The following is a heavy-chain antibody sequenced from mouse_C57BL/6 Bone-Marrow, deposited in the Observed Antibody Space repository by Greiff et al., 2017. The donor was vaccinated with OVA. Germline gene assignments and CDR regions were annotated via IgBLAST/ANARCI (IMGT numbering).Heavy chain of an antibody. D-gene: IGHD2-5*01. Sequence: VQLQQSGPERVKPGASVKIPCKASGYTFADYHMAWVQQSHGKRLEWIGDITPNNGGTIYNQKFKGTATLTVDKSSSTAYMELRSLTSEDTAGYYRASYHSKDYWGQGTTLTVSS. V-gene: IGHV1-18*01. CDR3: ASYHSKDY. CDR1: GYTFADYH. CDR2: ITPNNGGT. J-gene: IGHJ2*01.